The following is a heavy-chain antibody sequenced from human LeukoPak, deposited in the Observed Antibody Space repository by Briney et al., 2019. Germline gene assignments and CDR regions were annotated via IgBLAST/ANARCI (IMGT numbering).Heavy chain of an antibody. Sequence: SETLSLTCTVSGGSISSSRYYWGWIRQPPGKGLEWIGNIYYSGSTYYNPSLKSRVTISLDTSKNQFSLKLSSVTAADTAVYYCARRDITARLNWFDSWGQGTLVTVSS. CDR1: GGSISSSRYY. CDR3: ARRDITARLNWFDS. CDR2: IYYSGST. V-gene: IGHV4-39*01. J-gene: IGHJ5*01. D-gene: IGHD6-6*01.